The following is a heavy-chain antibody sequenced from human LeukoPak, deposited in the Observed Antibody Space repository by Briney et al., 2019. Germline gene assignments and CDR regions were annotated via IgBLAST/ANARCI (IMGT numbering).Heavy chain of an antibody. Sequence: PGGSLRLSCAASGFTFSSYVMSWVRQAPGKGLEWVSFISASGGSTYYAGSVKGRFTISRDNSKNTLFLQMSSLRAEDTAVYYCAKEQGYCSSTSCYVGYYYGMDVWGQGTTVTVSS. CDR3: AKEQGYCSSTSCYVGYYYGMDV. CDR1: GFTFSSYV. V-gene: IGHV3-23*01. J-gene: IGHJ6*02. CDR2: ISASGGST. D-gene: IGHD2-2*01.